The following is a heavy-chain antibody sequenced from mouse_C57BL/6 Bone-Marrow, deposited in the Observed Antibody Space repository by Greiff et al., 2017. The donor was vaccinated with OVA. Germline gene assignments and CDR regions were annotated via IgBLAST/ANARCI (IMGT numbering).Heavy chain of an antibody. D-gene: IGHD2-4*01. CDR1: GYTFTSYW. CDR2: IDPSDSYT. J-gene: IGHJ3*01. V-gene: IGHV1-69*01. CDR3: AREGIYYDFSWFAY. Sequence: VQLQQPGAELVMPGASVKLSCKASGYTFTSYWMHWVKQRPGQGLEWIGEIDPSDSYTNYNQKFKGKSTLTVDKSSSTAYMQRSSLTSEDSAVYYCAREGIYYDFSWFAYWGQGTLVTVSA.